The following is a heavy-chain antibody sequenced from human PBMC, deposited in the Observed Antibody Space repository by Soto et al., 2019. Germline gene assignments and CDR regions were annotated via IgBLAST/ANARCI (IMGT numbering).Heavy chain of an antibody. CDR3: HCGGDWAPLNGFDI. Sequence: QVQLVESGGGAVQPGKSLRLSCAASGSDFRGYGIHWVRQAPGRGLEWVAFISYDGGLKYYADSVRGRFTISRDNSKTMVFLQMDSLRAEDTALYYCHCGGDWAPLNGFDIWGQGTMVTVSS. CDR1: GSDFRGYG. V-gene: IGHV3-30*03. D-gene: IGHD2-21*02. CDR2: ISYDGGLK. J-gene: IGHJ3*02.